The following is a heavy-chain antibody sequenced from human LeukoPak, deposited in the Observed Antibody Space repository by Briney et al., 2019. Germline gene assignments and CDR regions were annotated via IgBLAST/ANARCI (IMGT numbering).Heavy chain of an antibody. CDR2: INPNSGGT. V-gene: IGHV1-2*02. CDR1: GYTFAGYH. D-gene: IGHD6-13*01. CDR3: ARGNYGAAAGNNWFDP. Sequence: ASVKVSCKASGYTFAGYHMHWVRQAPGHGLEWMGWINPNSGGTNYAQKFQGRVTMTRDTSISTAYMELSSLRSEDTAVYYCARGNYGAAAGNNWFDPWGQGTLVTVSS. J-gene: IGHJ5*02.